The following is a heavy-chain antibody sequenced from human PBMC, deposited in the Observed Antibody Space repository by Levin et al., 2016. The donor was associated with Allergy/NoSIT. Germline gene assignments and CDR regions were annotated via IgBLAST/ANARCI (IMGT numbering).Heavy chain of an antibody. Sequence: GESLKISCAASGFTFSRYGMHWVRQAPGKGLEWVALIWYDGRNKYYADSVKGRFTISRDNSKNTLYLQINSLRVEDTAVYYCARDNVEVATIRGGYGMDVWGQGTAVTVSS. CDR3: ARDNVEVATIRGGYGMDV. V-gene: IGHV3-33*01. CDR2: IWYDGRNK. J-gene: IGHJ6*02. D-gene: IGHD5-24*01. CDR1: GFTFSRYG.